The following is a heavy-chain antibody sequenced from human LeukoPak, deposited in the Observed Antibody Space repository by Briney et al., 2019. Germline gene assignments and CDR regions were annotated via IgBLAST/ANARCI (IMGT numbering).Heavy chain of an antibody. V-gene: IGHV4-39*01. J-gene: IGHJ4*02. D-gene: IGHD5-18*01. Sequence: PSETLSLTCTVSGGSISSSSYYWGWIRQPPGKGLEWIGSIYYSGSTYYNPSLKSRVTISVDTSKNQFSLKLSSVTAADTAVYYCARGRGGYSYDLFDYWGQGILVTVSS. CDR1: GGSISSSSYY. CDR2: IYYSGST. CDR3: ARGRGGYSYDLFDY.